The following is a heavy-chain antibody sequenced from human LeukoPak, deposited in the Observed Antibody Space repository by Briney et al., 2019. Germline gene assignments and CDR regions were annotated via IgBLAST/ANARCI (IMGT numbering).Heavy chain of an antibody. CDR1: GGSISSYY. V-gene: IGHV4-59*01. J-gene: IGHJ6*02. CDR2: IYYSGST. CDR3: ARDGLGFSGYSSSWYSPYYYYGMDV. Sequence: SETLSLICTVSGGSISSYYWSWIRQPPGKGLEWIGYIYYSGSTNYNPSLKSRVTISVDTSKNQSSLKLSSVTAADTAVYYCARDGLGFSGYSSSWYSPYYYYGMDVWGQGTTVTVSS. D-gene: IGHD6-13*01.